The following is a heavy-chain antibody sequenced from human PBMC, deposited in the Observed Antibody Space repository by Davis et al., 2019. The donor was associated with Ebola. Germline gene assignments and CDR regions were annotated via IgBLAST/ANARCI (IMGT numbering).Heavy chain of an antibody. CDR2: INPNSGGT. D-gene: IGHD2-8*01. V-gene: IGHV1-2*06. Sequence: ASVKVSCKASGYTFTSYYIHWVRQAPGQGLEWMGRINPNSGGTNYAQKFQGRVTMTRDTSISTAYMELSRLRSDDTAVYYCARDSAVSEFDYWGQGTLVTVSS. J-gene: IGHJ4*02. CDR1: GYTFTSYY. CDR3: ARDSAVSEFDY.